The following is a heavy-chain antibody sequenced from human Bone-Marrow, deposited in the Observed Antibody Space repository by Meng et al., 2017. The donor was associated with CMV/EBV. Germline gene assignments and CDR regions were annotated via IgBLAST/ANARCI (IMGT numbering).Heavy chain of an antibody. D-gene: IGHD2-2*02. V-gene: IGHV3-7*01. J-gene: IGHJ4*02. CDR1: GFTFSSYW. CDR3: ARDRGVVVPAAIVLDY. CDR2: IKQDGSEK. Sequence: GGSLRLSCAASGFTFSSYWMSWVRQAPGKGLEWVANIKQDGSEKYYVDSVKGRFTISRDNAKNSLYLQMNSLRAEDTAVYYCARDRGVVVPAAIVLDYWGQGTLVTFSS.